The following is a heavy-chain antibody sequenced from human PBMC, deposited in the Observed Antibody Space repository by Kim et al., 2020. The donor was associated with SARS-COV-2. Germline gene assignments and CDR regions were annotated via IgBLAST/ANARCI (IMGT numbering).Heavy chain of an antibody. CDR2: IWYDVSRR. CDR3: ARDGQSLAPYAMDV. CDR1: GFTFGNHA. J-gene: IGHJ6*02. V-gene: IGHV3-33*01. D-gene: IGHD1-26*01. Sequence: GGSLRLSCAASGFTFGNHAIHWVRQAPGKGLEWVAYIWYDVSRREYADSVKGRFSISRDNSKNTLFLEVNSLTTEDTAVYYCARDGQSLAPYAMDVWGQGTTVTVSS.